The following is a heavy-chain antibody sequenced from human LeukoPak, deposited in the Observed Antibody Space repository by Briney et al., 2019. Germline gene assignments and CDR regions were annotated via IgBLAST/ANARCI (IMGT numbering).Heavy chain of an antibody. J-gene: IGHJ6*03. V-gene: IGHV3-9*01. CDR1: GFTFDDYA. D-gene: IGHD3-22*01. CDR3: AKASTQYYDSSVSMDV. CDR2: INWNSGGI. Sequence: GGPLRLSCAASGFTFDDYAMYWVRQPPGKGLEWVSGINWNSGGIGYADSVKGRFTISRDNAKNSLYLQMNSLRPEDTALYYCAKASTQYYDSSVSMDVWGKGTTVTVSS.